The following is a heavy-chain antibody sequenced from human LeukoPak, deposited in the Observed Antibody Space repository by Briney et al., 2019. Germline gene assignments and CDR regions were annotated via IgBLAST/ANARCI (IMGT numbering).Heavy chain of an antibody. CDR1: GYTLTELS. Sequence: GASVKVSCKVSGYTLTELSMHWVRQAPGKGLEWMGGFDPEDGETIYAQKFQGRVTMTEDTSTDTAYMELSSLRSEDTAVYYCATRNLDYYDSSGYRKGAFDIWGQGTMVTVSS. CDR3: ATRNLDYYDSSGYRKGAFDI. V-gene: IGHV1-24*01. CDR2: FDPEDGET. D-gene: IGHD3-22*01. J-gene: IGHJ3*02.